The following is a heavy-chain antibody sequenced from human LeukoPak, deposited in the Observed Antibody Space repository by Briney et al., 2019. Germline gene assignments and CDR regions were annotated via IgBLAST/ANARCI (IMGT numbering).Heavy chain of an antibody. CDR1: GDSITSSSYY. CDR2: ISHNGNT. Sequence: PSETLTLTCTVSGDSITSSSYYWGWIRQPPGKGLEWIGSISHNGNTYYSPSLKSRLTMSMDTSKNQFSLKLNSVTAADTAVFYCASWRGSRGYDWGFDYWGQGTLVTVSS. CDR3: ASWRGSRGYDWGFDY. V-gene: IGHV4-39*01. J-gene: IGHJ4*02. D-gene: IGHD5-12*01.